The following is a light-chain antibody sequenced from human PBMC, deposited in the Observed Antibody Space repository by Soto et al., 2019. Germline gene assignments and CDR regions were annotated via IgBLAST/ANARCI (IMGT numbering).Light chain of an antibody. CDR1: SSDVGSYNY. V-gene: IGLV2-11*01. CDR3: AGWDDSLSGLV. Sequence: QSALTQPRSVSGSPGQSITISCTGSSSDVGSYNYVSWYQQHPGQAPKFMIYDVNKRPSGVSHRFSGSKSGNTASLTISGLQADDEADYYCAGWDDSLSGLVFGTGTKVTVL. CDR2: DVN. J-gene: IGLJ1*01.